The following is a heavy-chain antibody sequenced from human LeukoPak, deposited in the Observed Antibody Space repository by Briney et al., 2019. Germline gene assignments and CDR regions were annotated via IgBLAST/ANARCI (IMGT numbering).Heavy chain of an antibody. Sequence: SETLSLTGTVSGGSISSYYWSWIRQPPGKGLEWIGYIYYSGSTNYNPSLKSRVTISVDTSKNQFSLKLSSVTAADTAVYYCARTPTGYYSSVYYYYGMDVWGQGTTVTVSS. CDR1: GGSISSYY. V-gene: IGHV4-59*01. CDR2: IYYSGST. J-gene: IGHJ6*02. D-gene: IGHD3-9*01. CDR3: ARTPTGYYSSVYYYYGMDV.